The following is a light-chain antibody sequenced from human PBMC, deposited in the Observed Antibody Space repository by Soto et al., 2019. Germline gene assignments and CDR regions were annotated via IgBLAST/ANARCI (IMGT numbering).Light chain of an antibody. V-gene: IGKV1-27*01. Sequence: DIQMTQSPSSLSASVGDRVTITCRARQGISNYLAWYQQKPGKVPKLLIYAASTLQSGVPSRFSGSGSGTYVTLTISSLEPEGVVTYYCQKYNSAPQYTFGQGTKLQIK. CDR1: QGISNY. CDR3: QKYNSAPQYT. CDR2: AAS. J-gene: IGKJ2*01.